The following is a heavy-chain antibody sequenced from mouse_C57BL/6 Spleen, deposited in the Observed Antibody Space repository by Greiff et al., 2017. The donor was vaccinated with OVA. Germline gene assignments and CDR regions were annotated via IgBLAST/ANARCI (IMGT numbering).Heavy chain of an antibody. Sequence: QVQLQQSGAELVKPGASVKLSCKASGYTFTSYWMQWVKQRPGQGLEWIGEIDPSDSYTNYNQKFKGKATLTVDTSSSTAYMQLSSLTSEDSAVYYCARHGSNYAMDYWGQGTSVTVSS. CDR3: ARHGSNYAMDY. J-gene: IGHJ4*01. CDR1: GYTFTSYW. V-gene: IGHV1-50*01. CDR2: IDPSDSYT.